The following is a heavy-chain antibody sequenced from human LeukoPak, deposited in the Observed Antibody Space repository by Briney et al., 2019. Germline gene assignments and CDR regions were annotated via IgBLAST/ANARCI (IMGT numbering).Heavy chain of an antibody. J-gene: IGHJ6*02. Sequence: QPGRSLRLSCAASGFTFSSYAMHWVRQAPGKGLDWVAVISYDGSNKYYADSVKGRFTISRDNSKNTLYLQMNSLRAEDTAVYYCARDRSGSPPVYYYYGMDVWGQGTTVTVSS. V-gene: IGHV3-30-3*01. CDR2: ISYDGSNK. CDR3: ARDRSGSPPVYYYYGMDV. D-gene: IGHD3-10*01. CDR1: GFTFSSYA.